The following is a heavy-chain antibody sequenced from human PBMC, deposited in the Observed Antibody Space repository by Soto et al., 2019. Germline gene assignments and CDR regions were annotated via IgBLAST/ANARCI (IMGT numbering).Heavy chain of an antibody. J-gene: IGHJ4*02. CDR3: ARDRGSYALDY. D-gene: IGHD1-26*01. CDR1: GYTFTSYG. V-gene: IGHV1-18*01. Sequence: QVQLVQSGAEVKKPGASVKVSCKASGYTFTSYGISWVRQAPGQGLEWMGWISAYTGNTNYAQKLQGRVTMTTDTATSTAYRELRSLRSDDTAVYYCARDRGSYALDYWGQGTLVTVSS. CDR2: ISAYTGNT.